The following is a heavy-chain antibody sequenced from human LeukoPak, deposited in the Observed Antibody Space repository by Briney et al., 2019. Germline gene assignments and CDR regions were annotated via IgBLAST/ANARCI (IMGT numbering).Heavy chain of an antibody. CDR1: GGSFSGYY. Sequence: PSETLSLTYAVYGGSFSGYYWSWIRQPPGKGLEWIGEINHSGSTNYNPSLKSRVTISVDTSKNQFSLKLSSVTAADTAVYYCARGVDYYYDSSGYLSTFDYWGQGTLVTVSS. D-gene: IGHD3-22*01. CDR2: INHSGST. CDR3: ARGVDYYYDSSGYLSTFDY. V-gene: IGHV4-34*01. J-gene: IGHJ4*02.